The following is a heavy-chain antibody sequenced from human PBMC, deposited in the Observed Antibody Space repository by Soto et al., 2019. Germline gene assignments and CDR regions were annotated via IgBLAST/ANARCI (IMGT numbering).Heavy chain of an antibody. V-gene: IGHV4-31*03. D-gene: IGHD3-22*01. CDR2: IYYSGST. CDR3: ARDHRYYYDSSGYYDSWFDP. Sequence: PSETLSLTCTVSCGSISSGGYYWSWIRQHPGKGLEWIGYIYYSGSTYYNPSLKSRVTISVDTSKNQFSLKLSSVTAADTAVYYCARDHRYYYDSSGYYDSWFDPWGQGTLVTVSS. CDR1: CGSISSGGYY. J-gene: IGHJ5*02.